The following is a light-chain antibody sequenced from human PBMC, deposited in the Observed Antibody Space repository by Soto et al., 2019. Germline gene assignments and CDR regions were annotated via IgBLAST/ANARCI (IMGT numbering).Light chain of an antibody. CDR2: AAY. Sequence: DIQMTQSPSSLATSVGDRVTITCRASQYINNYLNWYQQKPGKAPKLLIFAAYNLQSGVPSRFSGTGSGTDFTLTISSLQPDDFATYYCLQSYSTPPYTFGQGTKLDMK. CDR1: QYINNY. J-gene: IGKJ2*01. V-gene: IGKV1-39*01. CDR3: LQSYSTPPYT.